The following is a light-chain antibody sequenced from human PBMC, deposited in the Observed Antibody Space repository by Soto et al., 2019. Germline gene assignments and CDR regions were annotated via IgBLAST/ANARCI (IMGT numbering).Light chain of an antibody. Sequence: QSALTQPPSASGSPGQSVTISCTGTSSDVGGYNYVSWYQHHPGKAPKLMIYEVSKRPSGVPARFSGSKSGNTASLTVSGLQAEDEADYYCSSYAGSTPYVFGTGTKLTVL. CDR1: SSDVGGYNY. J-gene: IGLJ1*01. V-gene: IGLV2-8*01. CDR2: EVS. CDR3: SSYAGSTPYV.